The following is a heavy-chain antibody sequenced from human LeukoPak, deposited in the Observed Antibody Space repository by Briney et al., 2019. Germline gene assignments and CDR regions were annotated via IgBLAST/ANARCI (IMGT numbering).Heavy chain of an antibody. Sequence: GGSLRLSCAASGFTFSNAWMSWVRQAPGKGLEWVGRIKSKTDGGTTDYAAPVKGRFTISRDDSKNTLYLQMNSLKTEDTAVYYCTTDALGLPSLWPFYWGQGTLVTVSS. CDR2: IKSKTDGGTT. V-gene: IGHV3-15*01. D-gene: IGHD2-21*01. CDR1: GFTFSNAW. CDR3: TTDALGLPSLWPFY. J-gene: IGHJ4*02.